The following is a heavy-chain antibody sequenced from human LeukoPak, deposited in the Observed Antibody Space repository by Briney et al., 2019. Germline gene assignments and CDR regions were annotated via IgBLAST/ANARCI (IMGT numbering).Heavy chain of an antibody. CDR3: ARNKGEWELHKADFDY. CDR1: GFTFSSYW. J-gene: IGHJ4*02. Sequence: PGGSLRLSCAASGFTFSSYWMNWVRQPPGKGLEWVSSISSSSGYIYYADSVKGRFTISRDNAKNSLYLQMNSLRVEDTALYYCARNKGEWELHKADFDYWGQGTLVTVSS. D-gene: IGHD1-26*01. V-gene: IGHV3-21*01. CDR2: ISSSSGYI.